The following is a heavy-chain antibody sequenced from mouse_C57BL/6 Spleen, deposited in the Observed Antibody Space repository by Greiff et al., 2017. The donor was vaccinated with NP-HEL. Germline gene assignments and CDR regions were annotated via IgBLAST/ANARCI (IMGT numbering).Heavy chain of an antibody. J-gene: IGHJ4*01. D-gene: IGHD3-2*02. CDR1: GYTFTSYW. Sequence: QVQLQQSGAELVRPGSSVKLSCKASGYTFTSYWMDWVKQRPGQGLEWIGNIYPSDSETHYNQKFKDKATLTVDKSSSTAYMQLSSLNSEDSAVYYCARSAQARAMDYWGQGTSVTVSS. V-gene: IGHV1-61*01. CDR2: IYPSDSET. CDR3: ARSAQARAMDY.